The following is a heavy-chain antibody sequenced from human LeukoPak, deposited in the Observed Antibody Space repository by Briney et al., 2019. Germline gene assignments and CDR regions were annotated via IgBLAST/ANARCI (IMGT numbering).Heavy chain of an antibody. CDR3: AREGGYYDSSGYYYPRYYFDY. V-gene: IGHV1-46*01. CDR2: INPSGGSA. J-gene: IGHJ4*02. D-gene: IGHD3-22*01. CDR1: GYTFTSYY. Sequence: ASVKVSCKASGYTFTSYYMHWVRQAPGQGLEWMGIINPSGGSASYAQKFQGRVTMTRDTSTSTVYMELSSLRSEDTAVYYCAREGGYYDSSGYYYPRYYFDYWGQGTLVTVSS.